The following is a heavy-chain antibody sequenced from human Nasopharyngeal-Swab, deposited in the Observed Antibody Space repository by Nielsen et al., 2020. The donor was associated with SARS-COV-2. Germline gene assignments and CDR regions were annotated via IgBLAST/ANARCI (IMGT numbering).Heavy chain of an antibody. D-gene: IGHD6-13*01. Sequence: ASVKVSCKVSAYTITALSMHWVRHAPAKGLEWMGGFDPEDGETIYAQKFQDSVTMTEDTSTDTAYMELSSLRSEDTAVYYCATNPAAGKGGWFDPWGQGTLVTVSS. CDR3: ATNPAAGKGGWFDP. J-gene: IGHJ5*02. CDR1: AYTITALS. CDR2: FDPEDGET. V-gene: IGHV1-24*01.